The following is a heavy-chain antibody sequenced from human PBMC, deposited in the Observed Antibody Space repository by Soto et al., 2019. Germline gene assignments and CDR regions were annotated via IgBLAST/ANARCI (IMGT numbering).Heavy chain of an antibody. CDR3: ARGPTLSWFDP. V-gene: IGHV1-69*01. Sequence: QVHLVQSGAEVKKPGSSVKVSCKVSGGTFSTYAISWVRQAPGQGLEWMGGIIPIFGTANSAQNLQGRVTITADVSTRTVYMDLSSLRSEDTAVYYCARGPTLSWFDPWGQGTLVTVSS. CDR1: GGTFSTYA. CDR2: IIPIFGTA. J-gene: IGHJ5*02.